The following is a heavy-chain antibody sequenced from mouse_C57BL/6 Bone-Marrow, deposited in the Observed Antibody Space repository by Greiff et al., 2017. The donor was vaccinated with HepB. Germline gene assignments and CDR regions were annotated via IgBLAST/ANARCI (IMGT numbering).Heavy chain of an antibody. Sequence: QVQLQQSGAELVRPGTSVKMSCKASGYTFTNYWIGWAKQRPGHGLEWIGDIYPGGGYTNYNEKFKGKATLTADKSSSTAYMQFSSLTSEDSAIYYCATRWGGAMDYWGQGTSVTVSS. J-gene: IGHJ4*01. D-gene: IGHD4-1*01. CDR1: GYTFTNYW. CDR2: IYPGGGYT. V-gene: IGHV1-63*01. CDR3: ATRWGGAMDY.